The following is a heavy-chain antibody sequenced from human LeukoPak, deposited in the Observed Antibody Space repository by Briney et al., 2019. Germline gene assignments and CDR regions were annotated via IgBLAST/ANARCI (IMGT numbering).Heavy chain of an antibody. CDR2: IYYSGST. CDR1: GGSISSSSYY. CDR3: ARFNPAAGSFCFDY. D-gene: IGHD6-13*01. Sequence: SETLSLTCTISGGSISSSSYYWGWIRQPPGKGLEWIGNIYYSGSTYYSPSLKSRVTISVDTSKKQFSLKLSSVTAADTAVYYCARFNPAAGSFCFDYWGQGTLVTVSS. J-gene: IGHJ4*02. V-gene: IGHV4-39*01.